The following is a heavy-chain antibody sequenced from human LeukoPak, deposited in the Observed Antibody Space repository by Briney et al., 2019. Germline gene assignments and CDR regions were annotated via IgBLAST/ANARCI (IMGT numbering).Heavy chain of an antibody. J-gene: IGHJ5*02. D-gene: IGHD3-16*02. V-gene: IGHV4-61*02. Sequence: SETLSLTCTVSGGSISSGSYYWSWIRQPAGKGLEWIGRIYTSGSTNYNPSLKSRVTISVDTSKNQFSLKLSSVTAADTAVYYCARGIGSMAEGVWGSYRYDWFDPWGQGTLVTVSS. CDR2: IYTSGST. CDR3: ARGIGSMAEGVWGSYRYDWFDP. CDR1: GGSISSGSYY.